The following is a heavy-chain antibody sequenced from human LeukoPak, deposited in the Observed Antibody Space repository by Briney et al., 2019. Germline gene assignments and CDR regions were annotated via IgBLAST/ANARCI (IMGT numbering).Heavy chain of an antibody. CDR2: INPNSGGT. CDR3: ARTYYDFWSGYQPSNWFDP. CDR1: GYSFTSYW. J-gene: IGHJ5*02. D-gene: IGHD3-3*01. Sequence: GESLKISCKGSGYSFTSYWIGWVRQAPGQGLEWMGWINPNSGGTNYAQKFQGRVTMTRDTSISTAYMELSRLRSDDTAVYYCARTYYDFWSGYQPSNWFDPWGQGTLVTVSS. V-gene: IGHV1-2*02.